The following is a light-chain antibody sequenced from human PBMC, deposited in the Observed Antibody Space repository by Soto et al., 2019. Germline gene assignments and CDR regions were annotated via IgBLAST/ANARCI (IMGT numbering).Light chain of an antibody. J-gene: IGKJ4*01. Sequence: EIVLTQTPGTLSLSPGERATLSCRASQSVFKNYLAWYQQKPGQAPRLLIYGASTRAAGISDRFSGSGSGTEFTLTVNRLEPGDFAVYYCQQYGSSPSTFGGGTKVEIK. CDR1: QSVFKNY. CDR2: GAS. CDR3: QQYGSSPST. V-gene: IGKV3-20*01.